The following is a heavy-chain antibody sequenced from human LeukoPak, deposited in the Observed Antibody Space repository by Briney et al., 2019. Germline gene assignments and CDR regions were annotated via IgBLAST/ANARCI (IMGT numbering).Heavy chain of an antibody. CDR3: ARDNYDNSGYYFDY. Sequence: PSGTLSLTCAVSGGSISSSNWWSWVRQPPGKGLEWIGEIYHSGRTNYTPSLKSRVTISVDKSKNQPSLKLSSVTAADTAVYYCARDNYDNSGYYFDYWGQGTLVTVSS. CDR1: GGSISSSNW. J-gene: IGHJ4*02. D-gene: IGHD3-22*01. CDR2: IYHSGRT. V-gene: IGHV4-4*02.